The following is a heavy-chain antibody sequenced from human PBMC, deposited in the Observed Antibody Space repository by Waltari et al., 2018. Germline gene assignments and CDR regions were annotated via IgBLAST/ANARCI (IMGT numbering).Heavy chain of an antibody. CDR1: GGSISSHY. CDR2: IYYSGST. CDR3: ARSLHAFDI. Sequence: QVQLQESGPGLVQPSETLSLTCTVSGGSISSHYWSWIRQPPGKGLEWIGYIYYSGSTNYNPSLKSRVTISVDTSKNQFSLKLSSVTAADTAVYYCARSLHAFDIWGQGTMVTVSS. V-gene: IGHV4-59*11. J-gene: IGHJ3*02.